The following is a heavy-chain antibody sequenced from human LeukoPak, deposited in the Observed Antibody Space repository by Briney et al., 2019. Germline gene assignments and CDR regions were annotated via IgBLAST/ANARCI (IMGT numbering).Heavy chain of an antibody. CDR1: GFTFSSSW. D-gene: IGHD5-24*01. J-gene: IGHJ3*02. CDR3: ASDFNYSFDI. Sequence: PGGSLRLSCVASGFTFSSSWMNWVRQAPGKGLEWVSSITIRSIYVYYADSVKGRFTISRDNAKNSLYLQMNSLRAEDTAVYYCASDFNYSFDIWGQGTMVTVSS. V-gene: IGHV3-21*01. CDR2: ITIRSIYV.